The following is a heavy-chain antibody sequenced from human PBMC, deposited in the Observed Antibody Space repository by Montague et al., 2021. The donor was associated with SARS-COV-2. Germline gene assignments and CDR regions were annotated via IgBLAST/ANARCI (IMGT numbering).Heavy chain of an antibody. CDR2: IYYSGIT. CDR1: GSSISSSSYY. Sequence: SETLSLTCTVSGSSISSSSYYWGWIRQPPGKGLEWIGSIYYSGITDYNPSLKSRATISVDTSKNQFSLKLSSVTAADTAVYYCARPSGRDTIFGVVIIPDPFDIWGHGTMVTVSS. D-gene: IGHD3-3*01. V-gene: IGHV4-39*01. J-gene: IGHJ3*02. CDR3: ARPSGRDTIFGVVIIPDPFDI.